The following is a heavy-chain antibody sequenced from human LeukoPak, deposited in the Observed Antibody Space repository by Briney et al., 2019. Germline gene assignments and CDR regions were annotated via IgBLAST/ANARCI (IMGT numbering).Heavy chain of an antibody. D-gene: IGHD5-12*01. CDR1: GYAFVDYY. CDR2: LNPRSGAT. V-gene: IGHV1-2*02. J-gene: IGHJ4*02. CDR3: ARDHRRGSTGYDMPAD. Sequence: GASVKVSCKASGYAFVDYYLYWVRHAPGQGLEWMGWLNPRSGATNYAQKFQARVTMTRDTSINTAYMELSRLRSDDTAVYYCARDHRRGSTGYDMPADWGQGTLVTVSS.